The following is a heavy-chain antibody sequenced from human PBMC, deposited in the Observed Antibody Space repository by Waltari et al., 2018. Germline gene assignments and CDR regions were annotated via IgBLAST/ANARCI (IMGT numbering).Heavy chain of an antibody. CDR1: VFPFSSYR. CDR3: ARDRGWDGDDAFDI. CDR2: ISYDGSNK. J-gene: IGHJ3*02. D-gene: IGHD1-26*01. V-gene: IGHV3-30-3*01. Sequence: QVQLVESGGGVVQPGRSLRLSCSASVFPFSSYRLHWVRPAPGKGLEWVAVISYDGSNKYYADSVKGRFTISRDNSKNTLYLQMNSLRAEDTAVYYCARDRGWDGDDAFDIWGQGTMVTVSS.